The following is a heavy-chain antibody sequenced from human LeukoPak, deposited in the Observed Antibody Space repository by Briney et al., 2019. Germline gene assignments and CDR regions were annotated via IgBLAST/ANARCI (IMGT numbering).Heavy chain of an antibody. J-gene: IGHJ5*02. CDR3: ARALFLGDWFDP. V-gene: IGHV3-21*01. CDR1: GFTFNTYS. Sequence: GGSLRLSCVASGFTFNTYSMNWARQAPGKGLEWVSSIDSSGGYMFYADSVKGRFTISRDNAKSTLYLQMNSLRAEDTAVYYCARALFLGDWFDPWGQGTLVTVSS. D-gene: IGHD3-16*01. CDR2: IDSSGGYM.